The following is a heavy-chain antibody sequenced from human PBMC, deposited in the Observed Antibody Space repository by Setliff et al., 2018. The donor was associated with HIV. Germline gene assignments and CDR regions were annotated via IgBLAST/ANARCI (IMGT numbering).Heavy chain of an antibody. Sequence: LRLSCAASGFTFSHAWMSWVRQAPGKGLEWVGRIKSETDGGTTDYAAPVKGRFTISRDDSKSTLYLQMNSLKTEDTAVYYCARPIYSSSSRGFRPQEYYYYGMDVWGQGTTVTVSS. CDR3: ARPIYSSSSRGFRPQEYYYYGMDV. J-gene: IGHJ6*02. D-gene: IGHD6-6*01. V-gene: IGHV3-15*01. CDR1: GFTFSHAW. CDR2: IKSETDGGTT.